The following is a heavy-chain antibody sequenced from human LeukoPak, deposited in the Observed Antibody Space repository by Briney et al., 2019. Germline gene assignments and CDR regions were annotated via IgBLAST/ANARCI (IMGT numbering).Heavy chain of an antibody. CDR1: GFTFSYYG. CDR3: ARERYSSGIIDY. V-gene: IGHV3-48*04. D-gene: IGHD6-19*01. Sequence: GGSLRLSCAASGFTFSYYGMNWVRQAPGKGLEWVSHISSDSRTIQYADSVKGRFTISRDNAKNSLYLQMNSLRAEDTAVYYCARERYSSGIIDYWGQGTLVTVSS. CDR2: ISSDSRTI. J-gene: IGHJ4*02.